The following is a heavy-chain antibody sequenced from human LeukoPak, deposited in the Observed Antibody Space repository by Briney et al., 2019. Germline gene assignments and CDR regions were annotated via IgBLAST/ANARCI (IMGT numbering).Heavy chain of an antibody. CDR3: ARIRGYSYGYKLYYYMDV. J-gene: IGHJ6*03. D-gene: IGHD5-18*01. Sequence: SETLSLTCTVSGGSISRSTYYWGWVRQPPGKGLEWIGEINHSGSTNYNPSLKSRVTISVDTSKNQFSLKLSSVTAADTAVYYCARIRGYSYGYKLYYYMDVWGRGTTVTISS. V-gene: IGHV4-39*07. CDR2: INHSGST. CDR1: GGSISRSTYY.